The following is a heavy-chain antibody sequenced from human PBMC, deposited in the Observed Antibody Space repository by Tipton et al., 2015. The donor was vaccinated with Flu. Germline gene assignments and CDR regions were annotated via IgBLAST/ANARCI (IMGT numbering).Heavy chain of an antibody. CDR2: TYHSGST. D-gene: IGHD6-19*01. Sequence: LRLSCAVSGYSISSGYYWGWIRQPPGKGLEWIGSTYHSGSTYYNPSLKSRVTISVDTSKNQFSLKLSSVTAADTAVYYCARQERSGWFLDYWGQGTLVTVSS. J-gene: IGHJ4*02. CDR1: GYSISSGYY. CDR3: ARQERSGWFLDY. V-gene: IGHV4-38-2*01.